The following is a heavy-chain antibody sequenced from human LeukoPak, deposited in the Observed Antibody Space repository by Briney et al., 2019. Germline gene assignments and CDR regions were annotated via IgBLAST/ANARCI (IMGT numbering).Heavy chain of an antibody. D-gene: IGHD6-13*01. V-gene: IGHV5-51*01. Sequence: GGSLQISCNGSGFNFTSYWIGWVRQLPGKGLDWMGNIYPGDTDTRDSPSFQGQGTLSADKSISTAYLQWSSLKASDTAMYYCARRGSWSPHHDYWGQGTLVTVSS. J-gene: IGHJ4*02. CDR1: GFNFTSYW. CDR2: IYPGDTDT. CDR3: ARRGSWSPHHDY.